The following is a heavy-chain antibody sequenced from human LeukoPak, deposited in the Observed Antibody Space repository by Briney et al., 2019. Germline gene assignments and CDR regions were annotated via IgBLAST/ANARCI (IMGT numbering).Heavy chain of an antibody. J-gene: IGHJ4*02. CDR1: GFTVSSIY. Sequence: GGSLRLSCAVSGFTVSSIYMSWVRQAPGKGLEWVSLIYSGGATYYADSVKGRFTISRDNSKNMLYLQMNSLRAEDTAIYYCAKEHSSSWYRIGDFDYWGQGTLVTVSS. CDR2: IYSGGAT. CDR3: AKEHSSSWYRIGDFDY. D-gene: IGHD6-13*01. V-gene: IGHV3-53*01.